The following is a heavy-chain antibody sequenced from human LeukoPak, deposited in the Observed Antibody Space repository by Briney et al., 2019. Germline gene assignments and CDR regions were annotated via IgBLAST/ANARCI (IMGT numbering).Heavy chain of an antibody. J-gene: IGHJ4*02. CDR1: GGSISSYY. Sequence: SETLSLTCTVSGGSISSYYWSWIRQTPGKGLEWIGDIYYSGSTNYNPFLKSRVTISVDTSKNQFSLKLSSVTAADTAVYYCARHTDIAPLSSLKYWGQGTLVTVSS. CDR2: IYYSGST. V-gene: IGHV4-59*08. D-gene: IGHD6-13*01. CDR3: ARHTDIAPLSSLKY.